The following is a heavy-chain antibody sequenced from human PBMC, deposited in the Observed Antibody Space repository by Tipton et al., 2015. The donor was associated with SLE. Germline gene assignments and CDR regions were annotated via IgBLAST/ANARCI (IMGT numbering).Heavy chain of an antibody. CDR1: GFTFSTYA. Sequence: SLRLSCAASGFTFSTYAMHWVRQAPGKGLEYVSGINNYGVSTFYADSVKGRFTISRDNSKNTLYLQMGRLRVEDMAVYYCARAQGGDFYYYYGMDVWGQGTTVTVSS. CDR2: INNYGVST. J-gene: IGHJ6*02. D-gene: IGHD2-21*01. V-gene: IGHV3-64*02. CDR3: ARAQGGDFYYYYGMDV.